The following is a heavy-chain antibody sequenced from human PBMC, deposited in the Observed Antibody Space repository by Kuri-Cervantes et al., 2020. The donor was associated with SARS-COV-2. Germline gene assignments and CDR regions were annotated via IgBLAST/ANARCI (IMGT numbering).Heavy chain of an antibody. CDR1: GGSVSDRNSY. J-gene: IGHJ4*02. CDR2: IYHTGSP. D-gene: IGHD3-3*01. CDR3: ARSPYDFWSGSWG. V-gene: IGHV4-61*01. Sequence: SETLSLTCTVSGGSVSDRNSYWTWIRQSPGKGLVWIGYIYHTGSPTYSPSLKSRVTISLDKPKNQFYLRLTSVTAADTAVYYCARSPYDFWSGSWGWGQGTLVTVSS.